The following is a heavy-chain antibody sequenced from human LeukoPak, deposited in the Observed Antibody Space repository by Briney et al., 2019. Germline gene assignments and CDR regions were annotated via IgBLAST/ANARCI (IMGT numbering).Heavy chain of an antibody. CDR3: ARLDSIAVAGSFDY. Sequence: SETLSLTCAVYGGSFSGYYWSWIRQPPGKGLEWIGEINHSGSTYYNPSLKSRVTISVDTSKNQFSLKLSSVTAADTAVYCCARLDSIAVAGSFDYWGQGTLVTVSS. V-gene: IGHV4-34*01. J-gene: IGHJ4*02. CDR1: GGSFSGYY. D-gene: IGHD6-19*01. CDR2: INHSGST.